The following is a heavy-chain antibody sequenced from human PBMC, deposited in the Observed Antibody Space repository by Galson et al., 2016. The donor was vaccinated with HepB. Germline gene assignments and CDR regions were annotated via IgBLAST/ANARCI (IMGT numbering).Heavy chain of an antibody. J-gene: IGHJ6*02. D-gene: IGHD5-12*01. V-gene: IGHV3-7*03. CDR2: IKEDGSVK. CDR3: ARFQEGGYDSTSYYDYYGFDG. CDR1: GFTFKSYW. Sequence: SLRLSCAASGFTFKSYWLSWIRQAPGKGLERVANIKEDGSVKNYVDSVRGRFTISRDNAQNSLYLQMNNLRAEDTAVYFGARFQEGGYDSTSYYDYYGFDGWGQGTTVTVSS.